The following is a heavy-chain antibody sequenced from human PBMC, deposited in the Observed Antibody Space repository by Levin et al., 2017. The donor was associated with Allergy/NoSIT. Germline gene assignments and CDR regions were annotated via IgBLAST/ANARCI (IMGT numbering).Heavy chain of an antibody. D-gene: IGHD6-19*01. J-gene: IGHJ4*02. CDR2: INPNSGGT. Sequence: ASVKVSCMPSGYTFTGYYMHWVRQAPGQGLEWMGWINPNSGGTNYAQKFQGRVTMTRDTSISTAYMELSRLRSDDTAVYYCARAPGSGWEFDYWGQGTLVSVSS. V-gene: IGHV1-2*02. CDR1: GYTFTGYY. CDR3: ARAPGSGWEFDY.